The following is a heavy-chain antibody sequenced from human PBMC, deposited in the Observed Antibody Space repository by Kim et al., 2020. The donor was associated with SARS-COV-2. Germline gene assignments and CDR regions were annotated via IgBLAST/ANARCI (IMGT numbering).Heavy chain of an antibody. D-gene: IGHD2-15*01. CDR2: ISWDGGST. CDR1: GFTFDDYT. Sequence: GGSLRLSCAASGFTFDDYTMHWVRQAPGKGLEWVSLISWDGGSTYYADSVKGRFTISRDNSKNSLYLQMNSLRTEDTALYYCAKDMRMGDITQGMDVWGQGTTVTVSS. V-gene: IGHV3-43*01. J-gene: IGHJ6*02. CDR3: AKDMRMGDITQGMDV.